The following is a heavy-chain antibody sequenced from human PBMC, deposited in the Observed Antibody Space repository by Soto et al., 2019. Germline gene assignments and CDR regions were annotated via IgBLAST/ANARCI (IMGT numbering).Heavy chain of an antibody. V-gene: IGHV3-33*01. J-gene: IGHJ6*02. CDR1: GFTFSSYG. CDR3: ARDSGSSDRYYYYGMDV. Sequence: GGSLRLSCAASGFTFSSYGMHWVRQAPGKGLEWVAVIWYDGSNKYYADSVKGRFTISRDNSKNTLYLQMNSLRAEDTAVYYCARDSGSSDRYYYYGMDVWGQGTTVTVSS. CDR2: IWYDGSNK. D-gene: IGHD6-13*01.